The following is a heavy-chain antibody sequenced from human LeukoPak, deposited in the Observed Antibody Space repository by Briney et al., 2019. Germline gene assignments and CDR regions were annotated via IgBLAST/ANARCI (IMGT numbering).Heavy chain of an antibody. CDR3: ARDPLGAVAGNWDY. D-gene: IGHD6-19*01. V-gene: IGHV1-18*01. Sequence: GASVKVSCKASGYTFTSYGISWVRQAPGQGLEWMGWISAYNGNTNYAQKLQGRVTITTDTSTSTAYMEMRSLRSDDTAVYYCARDPLGAVAGNWDYWGQGTLVTVSS. CDR1: GYTFTSYG. J-gene: IGHJ4*02. CDR2: ISAYNGNT.